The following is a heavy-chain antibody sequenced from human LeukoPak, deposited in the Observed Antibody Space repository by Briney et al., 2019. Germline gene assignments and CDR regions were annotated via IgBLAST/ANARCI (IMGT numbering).Heavy chain of an antibody. J-gene: IGHJ4*02. CDR2: INHSGST. Sequence: SETLSLTCAVYGESVINYYWSWIRQPPGKGLEWIGEINHSGSTNYNPSLKSRVAISVDTSKNQFSLKMTSVTAADTAAYYCAGRYTGNCRCRYWGQGTQVTVSS. CDR3: AGRYTGNCRCRY. CDR1: GESVINYY. V-gene: IGHV4-34*01. D-gene: IGHD1-26*01.